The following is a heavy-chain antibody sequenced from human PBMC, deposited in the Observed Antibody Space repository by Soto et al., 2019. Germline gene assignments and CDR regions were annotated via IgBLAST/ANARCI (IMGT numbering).Heavy chain of an antibody. J-gene: IGHJ5*02. CDR3: TKEHDSGYYVWFDP. CDR1: GFAFNSYA. Sequence: SGGSLRLSCVASGFAFNSYAMTWVRQAPGKGLEWVSTITNSGGSTYYADSVKGRFTISRDNSKNTLYMQMTTLTAEDTAIYYCTKEHDSGYYVWFDPWGQGTMGTGYS. D-gene: IGHD3-3*01. CDR2: ITNSGGST. V-gene: IGHV3-23*01.